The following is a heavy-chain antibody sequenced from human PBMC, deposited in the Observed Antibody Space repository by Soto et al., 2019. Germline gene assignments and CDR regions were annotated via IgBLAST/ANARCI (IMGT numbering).Heavy chain of an antibody. CDR3: AKDVSSSPPYGMDV. V-gene: IGHV3-43D*04. CDR2: IIWDGGST. CDR1: GFTFDDYA. Sequence: PGGSLRLSCAASGFTFDDYAMHWVRQAPGKGLEWVSLIIWDGGSTYYADSVKGRFTISRDNSKNSLYLQMNSLRAEDTALYYCAKDVSSSPPYGMDVWGQGTTVTVSS. J-gene: IGHJ6*02. D-gene: IGHD6-13*01.